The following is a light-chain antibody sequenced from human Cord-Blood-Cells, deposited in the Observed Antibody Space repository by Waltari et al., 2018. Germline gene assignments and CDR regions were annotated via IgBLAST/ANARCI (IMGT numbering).Light chain of an antibody. CDR1: QSISSY. J-gene: IGKJ4*01. CDR3: QQSYSTPLT. V-gene: IGKV1-39*01. CDR2: AAS. Sequence: DIQMTQSQSSMSASVGARVTITCRASQSISSYLNWYQQKPGKAPKLLIYAASSLQSWVPSRFSGSGSGTDFTLTISSLQPEDFATYYCQQSYSTPLTFGGVTKVEIK.